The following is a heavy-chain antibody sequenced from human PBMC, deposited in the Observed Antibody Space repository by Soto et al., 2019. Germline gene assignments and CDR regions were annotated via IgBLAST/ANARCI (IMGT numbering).Heavy chain of an antibody. Sequence: QVQLQQSGPGLVKPSGTLSLACAVSGGSVRGSQWWSWVRQAPGKGLERIAKTHHSGQTNYNPSLRSRVTISLDTSKNQLSLNFISLTAADTAIYYCARDADFSSFWAFDIWGQGTMVTVSS. D-gene: IGHD3-3*01. CDR3: ARDADFSSFWAFDI. V-gene: IGHV4-4*02. J-gene: IGHJ3*02. CDR2: THHSGQT. CDR1: GGSVRGSQW.